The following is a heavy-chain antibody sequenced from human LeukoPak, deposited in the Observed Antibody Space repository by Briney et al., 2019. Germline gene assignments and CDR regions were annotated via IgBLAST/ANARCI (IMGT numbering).Heavy chain of an antibody. CDR1: GYTFTSYG. CDR3: ASTRVVAGTTSFDY. J-gene: IGHJ4*02. Sequence: ASVKVSCKASGYTFTSYGISWVRQAPAQGLEWMGWSSGYNGNTNYAQKLQGRVTMTTDTSTSTAYMELRSLRSDDTAVYYCASTRVVAGTTSFDYWGQGTLVTVSS. CDR2: SSGYNGNT. V-gene: IGHV1-18*01. D-gene: IGHD6-19*01.